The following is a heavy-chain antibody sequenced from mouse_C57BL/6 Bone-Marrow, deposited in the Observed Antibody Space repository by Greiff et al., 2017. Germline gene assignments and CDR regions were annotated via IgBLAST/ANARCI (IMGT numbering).Heavy chain of an antibody. J-gene: IGHJ1*03. CDR3: ARSRWLLGYFDV. Sequence: QVQLQQSGPELVKPGASVKISCKASGYAFSSPWMNWVKQRPGKGLEWIGRIYPGDGDTNYNGKFKGKATLTADKSSSTAYMQLSSLTSEDSAVYFCARSRWLLGYFDVWGTGTTVTVSS. D-gene: IGHD2-3*01. V-gene: IGHV1-82*01. CDR2: IYPGDGDT. CDR1: GYAFSSPW.